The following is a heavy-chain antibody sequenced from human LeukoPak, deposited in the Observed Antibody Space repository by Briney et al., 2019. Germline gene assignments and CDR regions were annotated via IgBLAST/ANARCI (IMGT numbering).Heavy chain of an antibody. CDR3: ARGVDCEDFTFYI. Sequence: SETLSLTCTVSSGSLSSHCWNWIRQPPREGLEWIGYVSYSGSTNYNPSLKSRVTISEDTSKNQFSLRLSSVTAADTAVYYCARGVDCEDFTFYIWGQGTMVTVSS. D-gene: IGHD2-21*01. V-gene: IGHV4-59*11. CDR2: VSYSGST. CDR1: SGSLSSHC. J-gene: IGHJ3*02.